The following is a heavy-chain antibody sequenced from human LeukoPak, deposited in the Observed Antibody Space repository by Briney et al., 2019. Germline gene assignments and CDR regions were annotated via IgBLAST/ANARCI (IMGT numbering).Heavy chain of an antibody. J-gene: IGHJ6*03. D-gene: IGHD5-12*01. V-gene: IGHV3-48*01. CDR1: GFTVSSNY. CDR2: ISSSSSTI. CDR3: ARTSLATRAYYYYYYMDV. Sequence: GGSLRLSCAASGFTVSSNYMNWVRQAPEKGLEWVSYISSSSSTIYYADSVKGRFTISRDNAKNSLYLQMNSLRAEDTAVYYCARTSLATRAYYYYYYMDVWGKGTTVTVSS.